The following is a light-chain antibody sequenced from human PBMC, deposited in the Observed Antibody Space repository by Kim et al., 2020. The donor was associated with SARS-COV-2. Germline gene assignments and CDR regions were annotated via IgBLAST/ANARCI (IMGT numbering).Light chain of an antibody. CDR2: GAS. J-gene: IGKJ2*01. CDR3: QQYNNWPYT. CDR1: QSVSSS. Sequence: EIVMTQSPATLSVSPGERATLSCRASQSVSSSLAWYQRKAGQAPRLLICGASTRATGLPARFSASGSGTEFTLTISSLQSEDFAVYYCQQYNNWPYTFGHGTKLEIK. V-gene: IGKV3-15*01.